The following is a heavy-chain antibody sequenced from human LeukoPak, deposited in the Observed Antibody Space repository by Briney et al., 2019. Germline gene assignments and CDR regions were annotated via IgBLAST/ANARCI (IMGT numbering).Heavy chain of an antibody. Sequence: GASVKVSCKASGYTFTGYYMHWVRQAPGQGLEWMGWINPDSGGTDYAQKFQGRVTMTRDTSISTAYMELSRLRSDDTAVYYCARTELHDAFDIWGQGTMVTVSS. CDR2: INPDSGGT. J-gene: IGHJ3*02. D-gene: IGHD1-26*01. V-gene: IGHV1-2*02. CDR3: ARTELHDAFDI. CDR1: GYTFTGYY.